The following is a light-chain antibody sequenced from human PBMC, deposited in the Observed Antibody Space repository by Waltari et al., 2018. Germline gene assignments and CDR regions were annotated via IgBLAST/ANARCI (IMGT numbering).Light chain of an antibody. Sequence: DIQLTKSPSSLLASIGDRATTTCRASQNIISWVAWYQQKPGEAPKLLMYKASILETGVPSRFRGSGFGTQFSLTIDSLQPDDFGVYYCQHYDGSSWTFGPGTRVEVK. CDR3: QHYDGSSWT. V-gene: IGKV1-5*03. CDR1: QNIISW. CDR2: KAS. J-gene: IGKJ1*01.